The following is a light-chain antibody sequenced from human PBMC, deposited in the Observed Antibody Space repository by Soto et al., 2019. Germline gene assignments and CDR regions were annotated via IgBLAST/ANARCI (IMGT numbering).Light chain of an antibody. CDR3: QQFGGSPPYT. CDR1: QSVSSSY. J-gene: IGKJ2*01. Sequence: EIVLTQSPGTLSLSPGERATLSCRASQSVSSSYLAWYQQKPGQTPSLLIYGASSRATGIPDRFSGSGSGTDFTLTISRLEPDDFAVYYCQQFGGSPPYTFGQGTKLEIK. CDR2: GAS. V-gene: IGKV3-20*01.